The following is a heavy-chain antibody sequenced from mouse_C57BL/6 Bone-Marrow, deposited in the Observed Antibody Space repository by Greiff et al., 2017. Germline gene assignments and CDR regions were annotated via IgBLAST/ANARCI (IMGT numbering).Heavy chain of an antibody. Sequence: VQLKESGGGLVKPGGSLKLSCAASGFTFSDYGMHWVRQAPEKGLEWVVYISSGSSTIYYADTVKGRFTITRDNAKNTLFLQMTSVRSEDTAMYYCARGLRCYAMDYWGQGTSVTVSS. D-gene: IGHD2-4*01. CDR3: ARGLRCYAMDY. V-gene: IGHV5-17*01. J-gene: IGHJ4*01. CDR2: ISSGSSTI. CDR1: GFTFSDYG.